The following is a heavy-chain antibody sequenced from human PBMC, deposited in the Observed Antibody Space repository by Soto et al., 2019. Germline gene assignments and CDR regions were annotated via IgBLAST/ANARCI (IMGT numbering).Heavy chain of an antibody. CDR1: GGSFSGYY. V-gene: IGHV4-34*01. Sequence: SETLSLTCAVYGGSFSGYYWSWIRQPPGKGLEWIGEINHSGSTNYNPSLKSRVTISVDTSKNQFSLKLSSVTAADTAVYYCARGTDIVVVPAAVSYYMDVWGKGTTVTVSS. CDR2: INHSGST. J-gene: IGHJ6*03. CDR3: ARGTDIVVVPAAVSYYMDV. D-gene: IGHD2-2*01.